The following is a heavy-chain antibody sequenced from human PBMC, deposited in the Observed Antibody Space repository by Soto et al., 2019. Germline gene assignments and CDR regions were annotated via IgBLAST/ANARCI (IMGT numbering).Heavy chain of an antibody. CDR1: GFTFGDYA. J-gene: IGHJ6*02. D-gene: IGHD5-18*01. Sequence: GGSLRLSCAASGFTFGDYAMVWFRQTPGKGPEWVGFIRSQGYGGTTEYAASVKGRFTISRDDSKSIAYLQMNSLKIEDSAVYYCTRDGYSYGLHYGMDVWGQGTTVTVSS. CDR3: TRDGYSYGLHYGMDV. CDR2: IRSQGYGGTT. V-gene: IGHV3-49*03.